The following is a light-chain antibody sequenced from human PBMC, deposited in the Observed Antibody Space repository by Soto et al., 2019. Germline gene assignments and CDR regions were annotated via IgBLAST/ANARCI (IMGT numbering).Light chain of an antibody. V-gene: IGKV3-15*01. CDR2: AAS. J-gene: IGKJ4*01. Sequence: ETVMTQSPATLSVSPGERATLSCRASQSVSTNLAWYQQKPGQAPRLLIYAASTRATGIPTRFRGSGSGTEFTLTINSLQPEDVAVYYCQQYPDWPALTCGGGTKVE. CDR1: QSVSTN. CDR3: QQYPDWPALT.